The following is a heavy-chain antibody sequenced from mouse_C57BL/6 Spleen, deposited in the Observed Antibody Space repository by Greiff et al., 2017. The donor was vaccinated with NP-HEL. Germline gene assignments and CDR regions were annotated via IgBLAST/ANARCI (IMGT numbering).Heavy chain of an antibody. D-gene: IGHD2-2*01. CDR3: ATYGYDGVSFAY. CDR1: GYTFTSYW. Sequence: QVQLQQPGTELVKPGASVKLSCKASGYTFTSYWMHWVKQRPGQGLEWIGHINPSHGGPNYNEKFKSKATLTVDKSSSTAYMQLSILTSEDSAVYYGATYGYDGVSFAYWGQGTLVTVSA. J-gene: IGHJ3*01. V-gene: IGHV1-53*01. CDR2: INPSHGGP.